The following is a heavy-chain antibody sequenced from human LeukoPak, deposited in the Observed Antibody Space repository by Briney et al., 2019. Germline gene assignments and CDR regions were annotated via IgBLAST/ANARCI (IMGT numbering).Heavy chain of an antibody. D-gene: IGHD6-19*01. V-gene: IGHV3-23*01. CDR3: VKDQEWLVAFDF. CDR1: EFTFSSYA. CDR2: VTASAGST. Sequence: GGSLRLSCAASEFTFSSYAMSWVRQAPGKGLEGVSGVTASAGSTKYADSGKGRFTISRDNFKNPLFLQMTGLGTEDTARYYCVKDQEWLVAFDFWGQGTVVTVSS. J-gene: IGHJ3*01.